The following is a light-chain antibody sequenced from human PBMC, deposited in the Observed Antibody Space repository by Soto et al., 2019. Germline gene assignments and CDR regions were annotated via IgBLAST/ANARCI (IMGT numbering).Light chain of an antibody. CDR2: AAS. V-gene: IGKV1-9*01. J-gene: IGKJ2*01. CDR1: QGISSY. Sequence: DIKLTQSPSFLSASVGDRVTITCRASQGISSYLAWYQQKPGKAPKLLIYAASTLQSGVPSRFSGSGSGTEFTLTISSLQPEDFATYYCQQLNSYPRVTFGQWTKLEIK. CDR3: QQLNSYPRVT.